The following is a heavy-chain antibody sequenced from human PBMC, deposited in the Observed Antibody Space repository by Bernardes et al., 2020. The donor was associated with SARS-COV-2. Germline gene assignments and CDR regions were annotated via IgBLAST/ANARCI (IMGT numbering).Heavy chain of an antibody. D-gene: IGHD3-10*01. V-gene: IGHV4-59*08. CDR3: ARLGGYYYGSGSYYNRRVVFDI. J-gene: IGHJ3*02. Sequence: ETLSLTCTVSGGSISSYYWSWIRQPPGKGLEWIGYIYNSGSTNYNSSLKSRVTISVDTSKNQFSLKLSSVTAADTAVYYCARLGGYYYGSGSYYNRRVVFDIWGQGTMVTVSS. CDR1: GGSISSYY. CDR2: IYNSGST.